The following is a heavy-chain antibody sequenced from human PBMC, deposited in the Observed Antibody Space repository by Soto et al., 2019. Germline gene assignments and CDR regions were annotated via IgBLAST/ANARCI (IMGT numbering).Heavy chain of an antibody. J-gene: IGHJ6*03. Sequence: EVQLLESGGGLVQPGGSLRLSCAASGFTFSSYAMSWVRQAPGKGLEWVSAISGSGGSTYYADSVKGRFTISRDNSKNTLYLQMNSLRAEDTAVYYCAKFVKRYQKLGYYYHMDVWGKGTTVTVSS. CDR1: GFTFSSYA. V-gene: IGHV3-23*01. D-gene: IGHD7-27*01. CDR2: ISGSGGST. CDR3: AKFVKRYQKLGYYYHMDV.